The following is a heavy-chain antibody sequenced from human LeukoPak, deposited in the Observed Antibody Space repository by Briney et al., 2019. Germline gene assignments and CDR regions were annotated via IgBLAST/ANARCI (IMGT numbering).Heavy chain of an antibody. CDR2: IYYSGST. D-gene: IGHD3-3*01. CDR1: GGSISSYY. V-gene: IGHV4-59*08. Sequence: PSETLSLTCTVSGGSISSYYWSWIRQPPGKGLEWIGYIYYSGSTNYNPSLKSRVTISVDTSKNQFSLKLSSVTAADTAVYYCARLDYDFWKGSAYYYGMDVWGQGTTVTVSS. CDR3: ARLDYDFWKGSAYYYGMDV. J-gene: IGHJ6*02.